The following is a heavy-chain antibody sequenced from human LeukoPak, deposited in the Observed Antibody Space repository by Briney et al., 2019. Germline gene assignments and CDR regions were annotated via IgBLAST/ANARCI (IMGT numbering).Heavy chain of an antibody. Sequence: GGSLGLSCAASGFTFSSHSMNWVRQAPGKGLEWVSSISSSSSYIYYADSVKGRFTISRDNAKNSLYLQMNSLRAEDTAVYYCARDPGIAAADPYWGQGTLVTVSS. CDR2: ISSSSSYI. J-gene: IGHJ4*02. CDR1: GFTFSSHS. CDR3: ARDPGIAAADPY. V-gene: IGHV3-21*01. D-gene: IGHD6-13*01.